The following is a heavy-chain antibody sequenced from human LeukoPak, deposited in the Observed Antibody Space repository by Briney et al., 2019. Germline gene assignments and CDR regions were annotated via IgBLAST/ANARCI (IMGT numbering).Heavy chain of an antibody. V-gene: IGHV4-59*08. CDR2: IYYSGST. D-gene: IGHD3-10*01. Sequence: SETLSLTCTVSGGSISSYYWSWIRQPPGKGLEWIGYIYYSGSTNYNPSLKSRVTISVDTSKNQFSLKLSSVTAADTAVYYCARHPSYGSGSYGYVDYWGQGTQVTVSS. J-gene: IGHJ4*02. CDR3: ARHPSYGSGSYGYVDY. CDR1: GGSISSYY.